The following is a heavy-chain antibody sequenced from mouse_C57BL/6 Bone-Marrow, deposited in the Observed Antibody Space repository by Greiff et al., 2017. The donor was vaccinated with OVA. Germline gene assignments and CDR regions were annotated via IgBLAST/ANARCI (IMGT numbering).Heavy chain of an antibody. CDR2: IYPGGGYT. V-gene: IGHV1-63*01. D-gene: IGHD3-3*01. CDR3: ARLAGRAMDY. CDR1: GYTFTNYW. J-gene: IGHJ4*01. Sequence: QVHVKQSGAELVRPGTSVKMSCKASGYTFTNYWIGWAKQRPGHGLEWIGDIYPGGGYTNYNEKFKGKATLTADKSSSTAYMQFSSLTSEDSAIYYCARLAGRAMDYWGQGTSVTVSS.